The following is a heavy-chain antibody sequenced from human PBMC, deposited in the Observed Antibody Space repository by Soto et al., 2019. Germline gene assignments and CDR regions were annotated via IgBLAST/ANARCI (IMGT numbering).Heavy chain of an antibody. Sequence: SETLSLTCAVYGGSFSGYYWSWIRQPPGKGLEWIGEINHSGSTNYNPSLKSRVTISVDTSKNQFSLKLSSVPAADTAVYYCARAGELGYCSSTSCPESYFDYWGQGTLVTVSS. J-gene: IGHJ4*02. D-gene: IGHD2-2*01. CDR2: INHSGST. CDR3: ARAGELGYCSSTSCPESYFDY. CDR1: GGSFSGYY. V-gene: IGHV4-34*01.